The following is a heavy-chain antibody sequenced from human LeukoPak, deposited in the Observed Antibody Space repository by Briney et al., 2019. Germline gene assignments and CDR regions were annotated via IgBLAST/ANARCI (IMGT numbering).Heavy chain of an antibody. Sequence: GGSLRLSCAASGFTFSSYSMNWVRQAPGKGLEWVSSISSSGSYIYYADSVKGRFTISRDNAKNSLYLQMNSLRAEDTAVYYCARDLYCSSTSCYPIDYWGQGTLVTVSS. CDR2: ISSSGSYI. D-gene: IGHD2-2*01. CDR1: GFTFSSYS. CDR3: ARDLYCSSTSCYPIDY. J-gene: IGHJ4*02. V-gene: IGHV3-21*01.